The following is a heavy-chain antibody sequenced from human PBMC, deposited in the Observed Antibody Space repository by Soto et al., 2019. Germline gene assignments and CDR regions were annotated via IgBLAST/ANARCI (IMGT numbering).Heavy chain of an antibody. CDR3: ARRAAGTEAYAFDI. D-gene: IGHD1-7*01. V-gene: IGHV1-69*13. CDR2: IIPIFGTT. Sequence: ASVKVSCKASGGTFSSYAFSWVRQAPGQGLEWMGGIIPIFGTTNYAQKFQGRVTITADESTSTAYMELRSLRSDDTAVYYCARRAAGTEAYAFDIWGQGTMVTVSS. J-gene: IGHJ3*02. CDR1: GGTFSSYA.